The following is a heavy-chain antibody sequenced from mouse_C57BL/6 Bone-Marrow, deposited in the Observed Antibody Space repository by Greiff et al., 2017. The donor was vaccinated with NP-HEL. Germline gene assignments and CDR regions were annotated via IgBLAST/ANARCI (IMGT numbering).Heavy chain of an antibody. CDR3: ARILLVSY. CDR2: IHPNSGST. D-gene: IGHD1-1*01. Sequence: VQLQQSGAELVKPGASVKLSCKASGYTFTSYWMHWVKQRPGQGLEWIGMIHPNSGSTNYNEKFKSKATLTVDKSSSTAYMQLSSLTSEDTAVYYCARILLVSYWGQGTTLTVAA. CDR1: GYTFTSYW. J-gene: IGHJ2*01. V-gene: IGHV1-64*01.